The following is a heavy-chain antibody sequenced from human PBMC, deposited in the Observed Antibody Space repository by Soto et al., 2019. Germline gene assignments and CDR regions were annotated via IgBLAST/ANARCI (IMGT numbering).Heavy chain of an antibody. CDR1: GYSLSDLS. CDR3: ATLPRTIERTPAAIWSFDS. V-gene: IGHV1-24*01. Sequence: ASVKISCKVSGYSLSDLSIHWVRQAPGKGLEWMGGLDAEDGETIYAQKLQGRGTMTEDTSTDTAYMELSSLTSEDTAMYYCATLPRTIERTPAAIWSFDSWGQGTLVTVSS. CDR2: LDAEDGET. D-gene: IGHD2-2*01. J-gene: IGHJ4*02.